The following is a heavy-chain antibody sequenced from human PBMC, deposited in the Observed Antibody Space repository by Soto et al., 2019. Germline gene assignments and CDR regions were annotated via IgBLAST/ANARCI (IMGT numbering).Heavy chain of an antibody. CDR3: ARSGDGTATIFES. Sequence: SETLSLTCTVSGDSISGYYWSWIRQPAEKGLEWVGRIYTTGSTIYNPSLNSRVTMSVDTAKNRFSLNLTSVTAADTAVYYCARSGDGTATIFESWGQGTLVTVSS. CDR2: IYTTGST. V-gene: IGHV4-4*07. D-gene: IGHD5-12*01. CDR1: GDSISGYY. J-gene: IGHJ4*02.